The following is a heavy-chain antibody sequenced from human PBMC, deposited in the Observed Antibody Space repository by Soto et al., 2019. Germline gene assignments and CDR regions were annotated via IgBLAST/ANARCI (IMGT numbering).Heavy chain of an antibody. CDR3: ARADYGDNWFDP. Sequence: SETLSLTCSVSGGSFISGGFYWSWIRQHPGKGLEWIGYIYYSGTTYYTPSLKSRVTISLDTSKNQFSLKLSSVTAADTAVYYCARADYGDNWFDPWGQGTLVTVSS. J-gene: IGHJ5*02. CDR1: GGSFISGGFY. V-gene: IGHV4-31*03. D-gene: IGHD4-17*01. CDR2: IYYSGTT.